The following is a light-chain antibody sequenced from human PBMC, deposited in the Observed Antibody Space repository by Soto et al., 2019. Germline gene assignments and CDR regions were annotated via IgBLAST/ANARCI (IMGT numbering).Light chain of an antibody. Sequence: TQSPSTLSASLGDTVTVTCRAGQSVSRNLACYQHKPGQAPRLLIYGASTRATGIPARFSGSGSGTDFTLTISSLEPDDVAVYYCQQRSSWPRITFGQGTRLEIK. CDR2: GAS. CDR3: QQRSSWPRIT. CDR1: QSVSRN. J-gene: IGKJ5*01. V-gene: IGKV3-11*01.